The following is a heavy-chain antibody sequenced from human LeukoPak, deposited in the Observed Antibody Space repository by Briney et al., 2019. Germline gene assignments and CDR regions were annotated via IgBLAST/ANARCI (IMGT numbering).Heavy chain of an antibody. J-gene: IGHJ5*02. CDR3: TRSYWNGLNFFDP. CDR2: TYYRSKWYN. Sequence: SQTLSLTCAISGDSVSSSSTTWDWIRQSPSRGLEWLGRTYYRSKWYNDYAVSVKGRISINADTSNNQFSLQLNSVTPEDTAVYYCTRSYWNGLNFFDPWGQGTLVTVSS. CDR1: GDSVSSSSTT. V-gene: IGHV6-1*01. D-gene: IGHD2/OR15-2a*01.